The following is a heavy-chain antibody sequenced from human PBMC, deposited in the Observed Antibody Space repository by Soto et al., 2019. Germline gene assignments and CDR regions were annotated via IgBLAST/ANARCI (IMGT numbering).Heavy chain of an antibody. J-gene: IGHJ4*02. Sequence: QVQLVQSGTEVQKPGASVKVSCKASGYIFTGYGISWVRQAPGQCLEWVGWISAYNGNTNYAQKLQGRVSMTADTSTSTAYMELKSLRSDDTAVYYCARSPTGGGPGTTTKFDYWGQGTLVTASS. CDR1: GYIFTGYG. D-gene: IGHD1-7*01. CDR2: ISAYNGNT. CDR3: ARSPTGGGPGTTTKFDY. V-gene: IGHV1-18*01.